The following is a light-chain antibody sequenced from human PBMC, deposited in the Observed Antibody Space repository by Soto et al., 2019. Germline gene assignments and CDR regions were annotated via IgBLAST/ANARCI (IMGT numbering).Light chain of an antibody. CDR2: GAS. Sequence: EIVLTQSPGTLSLSRGDRATLSCRASQSVSSNYLAWYQQKPGQAPRLLIYGASSRATGIPDRFSGSGSGTDFTLTISRLEPEDFAVYYCERYGTSLPLTFGGGTKVEIK. J-gene: IGKJ4*01. CDR3: ERYGTSLPLT. V-gene: IGKV3-20*01. CDR1: QSVSSNY.